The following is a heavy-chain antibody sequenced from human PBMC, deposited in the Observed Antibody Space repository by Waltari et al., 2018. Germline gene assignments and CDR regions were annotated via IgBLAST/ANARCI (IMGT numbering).Heavy chain of an antibody. J-gene: IGHJ3*02. CDR2: INTDGSST. Sequence: EVQLLESGGGLVQRGESLSLSYAASESTFSSYWMHWVRQCPGKGLAGVSRINTDGSSTSYADSVMGRSTISRDNAKNTLYLQMNSLTVDDTAVYYCAELSSSAFHIWGQGTMVTVSS. CDR3: AELSSSAFHI. V-gene: IGHV3-74*01. D-gene: IGHD1-7*01. CDR1: ESTFSSYW.